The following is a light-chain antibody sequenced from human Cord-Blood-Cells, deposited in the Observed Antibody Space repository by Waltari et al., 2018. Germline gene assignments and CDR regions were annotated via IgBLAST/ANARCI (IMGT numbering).Light chain of an antibody. V-gene: IGLV2-14*01. CDR2: DVS. CDR1: SSDVGGYNY. Sequence: QSALTQPASVSGSPGQSITISCTGTSSDVGGYNYVSWYQQHPGKAPKLIIYDVSNRPSGVSNRVSGSKSSNTASLTISGLQAEDVADYDCSSYTSSSTWVFGGGTKLTVL. J-gene: IGLJ3*02. CDR3: SSYTSSSTWV.